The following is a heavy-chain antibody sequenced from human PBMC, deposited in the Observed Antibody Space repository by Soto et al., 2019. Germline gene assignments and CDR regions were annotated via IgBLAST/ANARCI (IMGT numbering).Heavy chain of an antibody. J-gene: IGHJ5*02. CDR3: VNYVSTSPAGWFDP. D-gene: IGHD3-10*02. V-gene: IGHV2-5*02. CDR1: GLSLSTSGEA. Sequence: QITLKESGPTLVKPTQTLTLTCTFSGLSLSTSGEAVGWIRQPPGKALEWLALIYWDDDKRYNPTLKTRLTITKDTSKNQVVLTLTNMDPVDTATYYCVNYVSTSPAGWFDPWGQGILVTVSS. CDR2: IYWDDDK.